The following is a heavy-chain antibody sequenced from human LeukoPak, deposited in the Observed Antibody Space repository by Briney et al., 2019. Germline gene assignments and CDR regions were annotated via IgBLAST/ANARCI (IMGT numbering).Heavy chain of an antibody. Sequence: ASVKVSCKASGYTFTSYGISWVRQAPGQGLEWMGWISAYDGYPNYAQKLQGRVTMTTDTSTSTAYMELRSLRSDDTAVYYCARVRIVVVPAAINWFDPWGQGTLVTVSS. J-gene: IGHJ5*02. D-gene: IGHD2-2*01. CDR2: ISAYDGYP. CDR1: GYTFTSYG. CDR3: ARVRIVVVPAAINWFDP. V-gene: IGHV1-18*01.